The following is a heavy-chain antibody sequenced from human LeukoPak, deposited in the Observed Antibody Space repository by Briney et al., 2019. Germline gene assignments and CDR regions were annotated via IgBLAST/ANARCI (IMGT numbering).Heavy chain of an antibody. CDR3: ARGGILYSYGYIDY. V-gene: IGHV4-38-2*02. CDR1: GYSISSGYY. Sequence: SETLSLTCTVSGYSISSGYYWGWIRQPPGKGLEWIGSIYHSGSTYYNPSLKSRVTISVDTSKNQFSLKLSSVTAADTAVYYCARGGILYSYGYIDYWGQGTLVTVSS. CDR2: IYHSGST. D-gene: IGHD5-18*01. J-gene: IGHJ4*02.